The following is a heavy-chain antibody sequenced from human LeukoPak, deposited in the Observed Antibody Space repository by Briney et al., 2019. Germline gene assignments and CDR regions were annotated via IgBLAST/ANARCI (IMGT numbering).Heavy chain of an antibody. V-gene: IGHV4-34*01. CDR2: INHSGST. CDR3: ARRVYCSGGSCYLSYYYMDV. D-gene: IGHD2-15*01. J-gene: IGHJ6*03. CDR1: GGSFSGYY. Sequence: SETLSLTCAVYGGSFSGYYWSWIRQPPGKGLEWIGEINHSGSTNYNPSLKSRVTISVDTSKNQFSLKLSSVTAADTAVYYCARRVYCSGGSCYLSYYYMDVWGKGTTVTISS.